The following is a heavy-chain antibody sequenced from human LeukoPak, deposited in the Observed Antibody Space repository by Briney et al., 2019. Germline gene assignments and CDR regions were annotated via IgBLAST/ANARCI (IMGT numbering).Heavy chain of an antibody. CDR3: AREGTYYYGPGNYYHFDY. D-gene: IGHD3-10*01. V-gene: IGHV3-21*01. Sequence: GGSLGLSCAASGFTFTTYNMHWVRQAPGKGLEWVSSISRSGSSIYYADVVKGRFTISKDNAKNSLDLRMDSLRAEDTAVYYCAREGTYYYGPGNYYHFDYWGQGTLVTVSS. CDR1: GFTFTTYN. CDR2: ISRSGSSI. J-gene: IGHJ4*02.